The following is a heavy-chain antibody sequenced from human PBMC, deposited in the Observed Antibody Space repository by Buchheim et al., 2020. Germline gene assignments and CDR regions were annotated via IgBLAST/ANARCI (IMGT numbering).Heavy chain of an antibody. D-gene: IGHD3-3*01. CDR2: ISSSGSTI. J-gene: IGHJ6*02. Sequence: EVQLVESGGGLVQPGGSLRLSCAASGFTFSSYEMNWVRQAPGKGLEWVSYISSSGSTIYYADSVKGRFTISRDNAKNSLYLQMNSLRAEDTAVYYCARDAAYYDFWSGTRPYYGMDVWGQGTT. CDR1: GFTFSSYE. V-gene: IGHV3-48*03. CDR3: ARDAAYYDFWSGTRPYYGMDV.